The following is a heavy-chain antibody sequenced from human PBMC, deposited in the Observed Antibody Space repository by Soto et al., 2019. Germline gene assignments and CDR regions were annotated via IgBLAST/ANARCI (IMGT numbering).Heavy chain of an antibody. CDR2: IIPIFGTA. V-gene: IGHV1-69*06. CDR1: GGTFSGYA. J-gene: IGHJ4*02. CDR3: ARDPTYDSSGY. Sequence: SVKVSCKASGGTFSGYAISWVRQAPGQGLEWMGGIIPIFGTATYAKKFQGRVTITADKSTSTACMELSSLRSGDTAVYYCARDPTYDSSGYWGQGTLVTVSS. D-gene: IGHD3-22*01.